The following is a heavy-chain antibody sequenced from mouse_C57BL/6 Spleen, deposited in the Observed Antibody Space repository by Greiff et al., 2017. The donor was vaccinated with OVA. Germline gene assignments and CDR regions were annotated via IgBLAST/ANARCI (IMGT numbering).Heavy chain of an antibody. CDR3: ARRGGDFDY. CDR1: GFTFSSYT. D-gene: IGHD1-1*02. CDR2: ISGGGGNT. Sequence: EVHLVESGGGLVKPGGSLKLSCAASGFTFSSYTMSWVRQTPEKRLEWVATISGGGGNTYYPDSVKGRFTISRDNAKNTLYLQMSSLRSEDTALYYCARRGGDFDYWGQGTTLTVSS. V-gene: IGHV5-9*01. J-gene: IGHJ2*01.